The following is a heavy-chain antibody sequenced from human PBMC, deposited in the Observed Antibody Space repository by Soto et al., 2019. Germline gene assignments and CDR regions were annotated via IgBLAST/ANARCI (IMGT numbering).Heavy chain of an antibody. J-gene: IGHJ4*02. D-gene: IGHD6-13*01. CDR1: GFTFSSYG. V-gene: IGHV3-33*01. Sequence: GGSLRLSCAASGFTFSSYGMHWVRQAPGKGLEWVAVIWYDGSNKYYADSVKGRFTISRDNSKNTLYLQMNSLRAEDTAVYYCARQQQLWGEFDYWGQGTLVTVSS. CDR2: IWYDGSNK. CDR3: ARQQQLWGEFDY.